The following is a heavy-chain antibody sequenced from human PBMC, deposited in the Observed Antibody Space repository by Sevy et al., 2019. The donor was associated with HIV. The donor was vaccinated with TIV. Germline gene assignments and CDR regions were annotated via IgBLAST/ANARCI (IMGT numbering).Heavy chain of an antibody. CDR2: ISSDGSIT. D-gene: IGHD4-17*01. J-gene: IGHJ6*02. Sequence: GGSLRLSCAASGFNFSSYWMHWVRQAPGKGLVWVSRISSDGSITNYADSVKGRFTFSRDNPKNTVYLQMNSLRVEDTALYYCARAESVSTRNAMDVWGQGTTVTVSS. CDR3: ARAESVSTRNAMDV. CDR1: GFNFSSYW. V-gene: IGHV3-74*01.